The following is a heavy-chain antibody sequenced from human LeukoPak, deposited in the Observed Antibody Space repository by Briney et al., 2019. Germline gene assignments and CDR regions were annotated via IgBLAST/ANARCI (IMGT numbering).Heavy chain of an antibody. CDR1: GFTFSSYA. J-gene: IGHJ4*02. CDR2: LNGSGCTT. CDR3: AKVATWTYFDS. V-gene: IGHV3-23*01. Sequence: GGSLRLSCAPSGFTFSSYAMGWVREAPGKGLEWVSALNGSGCTTYYADAVKGRFTISRDNSKNTLYLQMTSLRAEDTAVYYCAKVATWTYFDSWGQGTLVTVSS. D-gene: IGHD5-12*01.